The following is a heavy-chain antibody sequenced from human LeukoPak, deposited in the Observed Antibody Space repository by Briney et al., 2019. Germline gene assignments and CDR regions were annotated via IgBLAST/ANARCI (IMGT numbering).Heavy chain of an antibody. Sequence: ASVKVSCKTSGYTFTSYGISWVRQAPGQGLEWVGWISAYTGDTNYAQKFQGRVTMTTDTSTSTAYMELRSLRSDDTAVYYCARVFDYWGQGTLVTVSS. CDR1: GYTFTSYG. CDR3: ARVFDY. J-gene: IGHJ4*02. V-gene: IGHV1-18*01. CDR2: ISAYTGDT.